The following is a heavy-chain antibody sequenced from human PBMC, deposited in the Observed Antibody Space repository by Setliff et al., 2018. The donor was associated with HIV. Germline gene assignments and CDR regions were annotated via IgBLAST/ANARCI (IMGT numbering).Heavy chain of an antibody. CDR1: YYYVNSDYH. Sequence: SETMSLTCVVSYYYVNSDYHWGWIRQYPGRGLQWIGHIYRSGSTYYNLSLGGRVTMSIDTSKDQFSLKLTSLTAADTAVYYCARIWLHKDADIPRFDPWGQGILVTVSS. D-gene: IGHD6-19*01. CDR2: IYRSGST. CDR3: ARIWLHKDADIPRFDP. V-gene: IGHV4-38-2*01. J-gene: IGHJ5*02.